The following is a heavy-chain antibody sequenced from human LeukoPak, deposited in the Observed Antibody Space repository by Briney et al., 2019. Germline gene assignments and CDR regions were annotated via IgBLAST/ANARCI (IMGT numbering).Heavy chain of an antibody. CDR3: AKDPYSSGWYEFNY. J-gene: IGHJ4*02. CDR2: ISYDGSNK. Sequence: TGGSLRLSCAASGFTFSSYGMHWVRQAPGKGLEWVAVISYDGSNKYYADSVKGRFTISRDNSKNTLYLQMNSLRAEDTAVYYCAKDPYSSGWYEFNYWGQGTLVTVSS. D-gene: IGHD6-19*01. V-gene: IGHV3-30*18. CDR1: GFTFSSYG.